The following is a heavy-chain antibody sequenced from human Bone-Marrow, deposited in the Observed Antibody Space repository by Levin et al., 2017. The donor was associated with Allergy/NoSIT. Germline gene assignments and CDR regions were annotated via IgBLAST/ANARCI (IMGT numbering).Heavy chain of an antibody. CDR2: ISSSSSTI. V-gene: IGHV3-48*02. CDR3: ARVGTSPKGRCFDY. D-gene: IGHD3/OR15-3a*01. Sequence: AGGSLRLSCAASGFTFSSYSMNWVRQAPGKGLEWVSYISSSSSTIYYADSVKGRFTISRDNAKNSLYLQMNSLRDEDTAVYYCARVGTSPKGRCFDYWGQGTLVTVSS. J-gene: IGHJ4*02. CDR1: GFTFSSYS.